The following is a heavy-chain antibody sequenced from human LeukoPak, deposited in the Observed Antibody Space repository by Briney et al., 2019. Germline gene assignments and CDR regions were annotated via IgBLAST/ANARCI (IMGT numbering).Heavy chain of an antibody. CDR1: GYTFTSYG. Sequence: GASVKVSCKASGYTFTSYGISWGRQAPGQGLEWMGWISAYNSNTNYAEKLQCRVTMTTNTSTSTAYMELRSLRSDNTAVYYCARPWGYSGYDCRYWGQGTLVTVSS. CDR2: ISAYNSNT. D-gene: IGHD5-12*01. CDR3: ARPWGYSGYDCRY. V-gene: IGHV1-18*01. J-gene: IGHJ4*02.